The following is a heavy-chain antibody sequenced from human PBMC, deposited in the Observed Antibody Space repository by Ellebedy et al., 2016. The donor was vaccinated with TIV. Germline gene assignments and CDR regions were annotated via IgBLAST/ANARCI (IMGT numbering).Heavy chain of an antibody. D-gene: IGHD5-24*01. CDR1: GGSISTHY. CDR3: ARSLTNVYNSVRGHGFDY. Sequence: MPSETLSLTCTVSGGSISTHYWSWIRQTPGKGLEYIGYIYYSESTNYNPSLKSRVTISIDTSTNQFSLKLNSVTAADTAVYYCARSLTNVYNSVRGHGFDYWGQGTLVTVSS. CDR2: IYYSEST. J-gene: IGHJ4*02. V-gene: IGHV4-59*11.